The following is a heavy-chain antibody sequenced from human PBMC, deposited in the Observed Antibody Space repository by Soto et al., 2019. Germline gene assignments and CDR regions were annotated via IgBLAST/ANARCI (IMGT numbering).Heavy chain of an antibody. J-gene: IGHJ4*02. CDR1: GYSFTTFY. CDR3: ARGGRYTYGHFDY. V-gene: IGHV1-46*01. CDR2: LTPSSGTT. D-gene: IGHD5-18*01. Sequence: QVQLVQSGAEVKKPGASVKISCKASGYSFTTFYVHWVRQAPGQGPEWMGVLTPSSGTTSFAPQFQARVTMTSDTSTSTVYMDLSSLRSEDTAVYYCARGGRYTYGHFDYWGQGTLVTVSS.